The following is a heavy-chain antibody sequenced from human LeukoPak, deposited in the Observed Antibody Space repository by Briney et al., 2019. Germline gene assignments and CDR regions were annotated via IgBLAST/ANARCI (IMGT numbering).Heavy chain of an antibody. J-gene: IGHJ4*02. CDR2: INHSGST. CDR3: AREKNGSGSYSAGYDY. Sequence: SETLSLTCAVYGGSFSGYSWSWIRQPPGKGLEWIGEINHSGSTNYNPSLKSRVTISVDTSKNQFSLKLSSVTAADTAVYYCAREKNGSGSYSAGYDYWCQGTLVTVSS. CDR1: GGSFSGYS. D-gene: IGHD3-10*01. V-gene: IGHV4-34*01.